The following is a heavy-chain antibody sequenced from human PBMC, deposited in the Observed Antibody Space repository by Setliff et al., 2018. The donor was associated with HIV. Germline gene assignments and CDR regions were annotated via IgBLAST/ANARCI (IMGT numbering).Heavy chain of an antibody. CDR1: GFTFSTSW. Sequence: PGGSLRLSCAASGFTFSTSWMTWVRQAPGQGLEWVANIKGDGSAEYYVDSAKGRFTIFRDNAKNSLYLQMNSLRAEDTAIDYCASSRPPDDSSGFLDHWGQGTLVTVSS. V-gene: IGHV3-7*03. J-gene: IGHJ4*02. CDR2: IKGDGSAE. CDR3: ASSRPPDDSSGFLDH. D-gene: IGHD3-22*01.